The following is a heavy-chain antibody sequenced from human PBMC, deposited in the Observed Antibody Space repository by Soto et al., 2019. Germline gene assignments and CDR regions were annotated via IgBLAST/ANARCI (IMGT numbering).Heavy chain of an antibody. CDR1: GDSISSGDYY. CDR2: IDYSGST. V-gene: IGHV4-30-4*01. Sequence: QVQLQESGPGLMKPSQTLSLTCTVSGDSISSGDYYWSWIRQPPGKGLEWIGYIDYSGSTHYNPSLKSRVTISLDTSKNQFSLKLSSATAADTAVYYCARAVLRYYYGMDVWGQGTTVTVSS. D-gene: IGHD1-20*01. CDR3: ARAVLRYYYGMDV. J-gene: IGHJ6*02.